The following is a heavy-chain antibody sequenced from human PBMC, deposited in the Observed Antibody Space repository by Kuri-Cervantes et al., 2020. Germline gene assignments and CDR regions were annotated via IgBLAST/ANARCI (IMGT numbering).Heavy chain of an antibody. J-gene: IGHJ6*02. V-gene: IGHV3-21*01. CDR3: ARDSVPASHDYYYGIDV. D-gene: IGHD2-2*01. CDR1: GFTFSNSD. CDR2: ISSSSSYI. Sequence: GGSLRLSCAASGFTFSNSDMNWVRQAPGKGLEWVSSISSSSSYIYYADSVKGRFTISRDNAKNSLYLQMNSLRAEDTAVYYCARDSVPASHDYYYGIDVWGQGTPVTVSS.